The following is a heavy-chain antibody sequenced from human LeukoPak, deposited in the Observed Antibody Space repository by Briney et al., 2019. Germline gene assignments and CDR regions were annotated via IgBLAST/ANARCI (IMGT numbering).Heavy chain of an antibody. CDR1: GGTFISYA. CDR3: ARGPFHGDYPLDAAFDI. V-gene: IGHV1-69*05. CDR2: IIPIFGTA. Sequence: SVKVSCKASGGTFISYAISWVRQAPGQGLEWRGGIIPIFGTATYAQKFQGRVTITTDESTSTAYMELSSLRSEDTAVYYCARGPFHGDYPLDAAFDIWGQGTMVTVSS. D-gene: IGHD4-17*01. J-gene: IGHJ3*02.